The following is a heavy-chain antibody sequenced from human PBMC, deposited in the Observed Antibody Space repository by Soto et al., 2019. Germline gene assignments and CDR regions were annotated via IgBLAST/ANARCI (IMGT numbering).Heavy chain of an antibody. V-gene: IGHV4-59*08. CDR3: ARHGMGVVAAPSDWFDP. D-gene: IGHD2-15*01. CDR1: GGSISSYY. CDR2: IYYSGIT. Sequence: QVQLQESGPGLVKPSETLSLTCTVSGGSISSYYWSWIRQPPGKGLEWIGYIYYSGITNYNPSLTSRVTISVDTSMTQCSLKLSSVSAADTAVYYCARHGMGVVAAPSDWFDPWGQGTLVTVSS. J-gene: IGHJ5*02.